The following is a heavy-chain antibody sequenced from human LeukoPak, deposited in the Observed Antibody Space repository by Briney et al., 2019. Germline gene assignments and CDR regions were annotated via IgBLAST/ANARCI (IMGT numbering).Heavy chain of an antibody. CDR3: ARLWGYYDTSGHYYWDY. D-gene: IGHD3-22*01. Sequence: SETLSLTCTVSGDSISSNNYYWGWIRQPPGKGLEGIGTIYYTGSTHYNPSLKSRVTISIDTSKNQSSLKLTSVTAADTAVYYCARLWGYYDTSGHYYWDYWGQGTLVTVSS. CDR2: IYYTGST. J-gene: IGHJ4*02. CDR1: GDSISSNNYY. V-gene: IGHV4-39*01.